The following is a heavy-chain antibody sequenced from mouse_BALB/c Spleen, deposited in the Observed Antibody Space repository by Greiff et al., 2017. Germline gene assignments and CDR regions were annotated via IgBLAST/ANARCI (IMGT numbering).Heavy chain of an antibody. J-gene: IGHJ4*01. Sequence: VQRVESGPGLVQPSQSLSITCTVSGFSLTSYGVHWVRQSPGKGLEWLGVIWSGGSTDYNAAFISRLSISKDNSKSQVFFKMNSLQANDTAIYYCARKGDRYDYAMDYWGQGTSVTVSS. CDR3: ARKGDRYDYAMDY. V-gene: IGHV2-2*02. D-gene: IGHD2-14*01. CDR1: GFSLTSYG. CDR2: IWSGGST.